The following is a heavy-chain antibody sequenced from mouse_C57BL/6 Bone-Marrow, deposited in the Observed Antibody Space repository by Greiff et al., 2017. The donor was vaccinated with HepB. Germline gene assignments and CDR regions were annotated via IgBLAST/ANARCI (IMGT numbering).Heavy chain of an antibody. D-gene: IGHD3-2*02. CDR1: GYTFTSYW. CDR3: ARGSGYRDARDY. CDR2: IYPGSGST. Sequence: QVQLQQPGAELVKPGASVKMSCTASGYTFTSYWITWVKQRPGQGLEWIGDIYPGSGSTNYNEKFKSKATLTVDTSSSTAYMQLSSLTSEDSAVYYCARGSGYRDARDYWGQGTSVTVSS. V-gene: IGHV1-55*01. J-gene: IGHJ4*01.